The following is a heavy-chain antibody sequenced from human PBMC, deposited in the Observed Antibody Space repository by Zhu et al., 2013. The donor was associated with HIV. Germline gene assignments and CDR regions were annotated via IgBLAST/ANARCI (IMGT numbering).Heavy chain of an antibody. CDR2: INPYSGVT. V-gene: IGHV1-2*02. D-gene: IGHD3-10*01. J-gene: IGHJ4*02. Sequence: QVQLVQSGAEVKKPGASVKVSCKASGYTFTDSYVHWVRQAPGQGLEWMGWINPYSGVTDYAQNFQGRVTMTRDTSISTVYMELSRLRSDDTAVFFCGRAYYYGSGSYYEYYFDSWGQGTLVTVSS. CDR3: GRAYYYGSGSYYEYYFDS. CDR1: GYTFTDSY.